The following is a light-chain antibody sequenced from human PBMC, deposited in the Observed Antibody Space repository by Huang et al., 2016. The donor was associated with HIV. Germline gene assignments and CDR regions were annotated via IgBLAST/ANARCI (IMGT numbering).Light chain of an antibody. Sequence: EIVLTQSPGTLSVFPGERATLSCRASQSLGSRFLAWYHQTPGQAPMLLISGASSRATDIPDRFSGSGSGTDFTLTISRLEPEDFAVYFCQQYETSPYTFGQGTKLEIK. V-gene: IGKV3-20*01. J-gene: IGKJ2*01. CDR2: GAS. CDR1: QSLGSRF. CDR3: QQYETSPYT.